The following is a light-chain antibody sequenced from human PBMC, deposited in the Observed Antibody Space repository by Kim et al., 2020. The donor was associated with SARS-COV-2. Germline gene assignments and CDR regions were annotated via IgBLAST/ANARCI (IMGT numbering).Light chain of an antibody. CDR3: QQYNNRPPLT. Sequence: SPGERATLSCRASQSVSSNLAWYQQKPGQAPRLLIYGASTRATGISARFSGSGSGTAFTLTINSLQSEDFAVYYCQQYNNRPPLTFGGGTKVDIK. CDR2: GAS. V-gene: IGKV3-15*01. CDR1: QSVSSN. J-gene: IGKJ4*01.